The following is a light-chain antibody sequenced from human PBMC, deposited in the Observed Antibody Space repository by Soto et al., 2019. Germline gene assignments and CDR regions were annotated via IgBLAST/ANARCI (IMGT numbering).Light chain of an antibody. V-gene: IGLV2-14*01. Sequence: QSALTQPASVSGSPGQSITISCTGTSSDVGGYNYVSWYQQHPGKAPKLMIYDVSNRPSGVSNRFSGSKSGNTASLTISGLQAEDQADYYCSSYTSSSTYVFVTGTKXXV. J-gene: IGLJ1*01. CDR3: SSYTSSSTYV. CDR1: SSDVGGYNY. CDR2: DVS.